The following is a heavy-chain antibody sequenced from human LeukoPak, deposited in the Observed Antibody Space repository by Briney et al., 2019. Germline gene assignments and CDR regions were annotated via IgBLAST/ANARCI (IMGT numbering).Heavy chain of an antibody. CDR2: IYSDNT. V-gene: IGHV3-53*01. J-gene: IGHJ4*02. Sequence: GESLKISCKGSGYSFTNYWIGWVRQAPGKGLEWVSFIYSDNTHYSDSVKGRFTISRDNSKNTLYLQMNSLRAEDTAVYYCARRAGAYSHPYDYWGQGTLVTVSS. CDR3: ARRAGAYSHPYDY. D-gene: IGHD4/OR15-4a*01. CDR1: GYSFTNYW.